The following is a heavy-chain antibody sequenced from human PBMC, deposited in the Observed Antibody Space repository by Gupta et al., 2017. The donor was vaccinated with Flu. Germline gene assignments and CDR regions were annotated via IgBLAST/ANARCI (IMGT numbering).Heavy chain of an antibody. J-gene: IGHJ6*03. CDR1: GFTFSDHL. D-gene: IGHD2/OR15-2a*01. V-gene: IGHV3-11*01. CDR3: ARNRRDLDKGYYYYYMDI. Sequence: QLVQSGGGLVNPGGSLGLSCVASGFTFSDHLMSWIRQAPGKGPEWVAYITSSGRNVYYADSVKGRFTVTRDNAKNSFYLHRHNVGPKDTATYNGARNRRDLDKGYYYYYMDIWGTGPRSPSP. CDR2: ITSSGRNV.